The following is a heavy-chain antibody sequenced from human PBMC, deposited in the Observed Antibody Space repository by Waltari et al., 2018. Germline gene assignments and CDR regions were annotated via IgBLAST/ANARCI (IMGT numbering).Heavy chain of an antibody. Sequence: QVQLVESGGGVVQPGGSLRLSCAASGFTFSSYGMHWVRQAPGKGLEWVAFIRYDGSNKYYADSVKGRFTISRDNSKNTLYLQMNSLRAEDTAVYYCAKDKGGGSPLGGMDVWGQGTTVTV. CDR1: GFTFSSYG. J-gene: IGHJ6*02. CDR2: IRYDGSNK. D-gene: IGHD2-15*01. V-gene: IGHV3-30*02. CDR3: AKDKGGGSPLGGMDV.